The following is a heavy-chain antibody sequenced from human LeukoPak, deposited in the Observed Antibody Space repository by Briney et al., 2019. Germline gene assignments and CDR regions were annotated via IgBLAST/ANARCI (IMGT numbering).Heavy chain of an antibody. J-gene: IGHJ6*02. D-gene: IGHD3-3*01. V-gene: IGHV6-1*01. CDR1: GDSVSSNSAA. CDR3: ARVPYDFWSGYPPGYYGMDV. Sequence: SQTLSFTCAISGDSVSSNSAAWNWIRQSPSRGLEWLGRTYYRSKWYNDYAVSVKSRITINPDTSKNQFSLQLNSVTPEDTAVYYCARVPYDFWSGYPPGYYGMDVWGQGTTVTVSS. CDR2: TYYRSKWYN.